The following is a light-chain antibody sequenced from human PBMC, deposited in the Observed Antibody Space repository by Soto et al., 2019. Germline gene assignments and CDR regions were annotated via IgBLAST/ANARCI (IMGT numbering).Light chain of an antibody. CDR1: QSVSSSF. Sequence: EIVLTQSPATLSLSPGERATLSCRASQSVSSSFLAWYQQKVGQAPRLLIYDASGRATGIPDRFSGSGSGTDFTFTISRLEPEDFAVYYCQQYDSSPRTFGQGTRLEIK. J-gene: IGKJ5*01. CDR3: QQYDSSPRT. V-gene: IGKV3-20*01. CDR2: DAS.